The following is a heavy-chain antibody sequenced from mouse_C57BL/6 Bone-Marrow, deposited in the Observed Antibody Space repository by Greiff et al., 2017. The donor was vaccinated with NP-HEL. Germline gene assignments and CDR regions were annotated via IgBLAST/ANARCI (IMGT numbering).Heavy chain of an antibody. CDR2: IYPRSGNT. D-gene: IGHD2-3*01. J-gene: IGHJ3*01. CDR3: ARDEFDGYYWFAY. V-gene: IGHV1-81*01. Sequence: QVQLQQSGAELARPGASVKLSCKASGYTFTSYGISWVKQRTGQGLEWIGEIYPRSGNTYYNEKFKGKATLTADKSSSTAYMELRSLTSEDSAVYFCARDEFDGYYWFAYWGQGTLVTVSA. CDR1: GYTFTSYG.